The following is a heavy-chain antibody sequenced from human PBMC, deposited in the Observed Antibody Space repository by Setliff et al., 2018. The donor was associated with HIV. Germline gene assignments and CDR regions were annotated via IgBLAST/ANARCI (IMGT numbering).Heavy chain of an antibody. Sequence: PSETLSLTCTVSGGSMSGYYWSWIRQPPGKGLEWIGSIYYTGSTDYNPSLMSRVTISLDTPKNQFSLKLNSVIAADTAVYYCARNRVPSSLWGQGTLVTVSS. CDR3: ARNRVPSSL. D-gene: IGHD3-10*01. V-gene: IGHV4-59*01. CDR1: GGSMSGYY. CDR2: IYYTGST. J-gene: IGHJ4*02.